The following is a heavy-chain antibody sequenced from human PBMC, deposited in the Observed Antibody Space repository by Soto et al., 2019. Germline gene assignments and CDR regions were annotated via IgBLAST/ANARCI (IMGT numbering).Heavy chain of an antibody. Sequence: QVQLVESGGGVVQPGRSLRLSCAASGFSVSAYTVHWVRQAPGKGLEWVAVISSDGNHKYYTDSVKGRFAISRDTSTNTVCLQMNSLGPEDTAVYYCARWEQPLFEYWCQGTLVTVSS. J-gene: IGHJ4*02. D-gene: IGHD1-1*01. V-gene: IGHV3-30*09. CDR1: GFSVSAYT. CDR3: ARWEQPLFEY. CDR2: ISSDGNHK.